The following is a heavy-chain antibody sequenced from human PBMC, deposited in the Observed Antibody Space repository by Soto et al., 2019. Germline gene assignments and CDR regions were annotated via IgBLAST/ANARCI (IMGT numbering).Heavy chain of an antibody. Sequence: SVKVSCKASGGTFSSYAISWVRQAPGQGLEWMGGIIPIFGTANYAQKFQGRVTITADESTSTAYMELSSLRSEDTAVYYCSRGFSGCSCYFGGYYYYGMDVWGQGTTVTVSS. V-gene: IGHV1-69*13. D-gene: IGHD2-15*01. CDR2: IIPIFGTA. CDR1: GGTFSSYA. J-gene: IGHJ6*02. CDR3: SRGFSGCSCYFGGYYYYGMDV.